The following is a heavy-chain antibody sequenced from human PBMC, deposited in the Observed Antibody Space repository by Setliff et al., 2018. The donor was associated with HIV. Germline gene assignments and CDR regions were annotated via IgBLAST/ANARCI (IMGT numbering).Heavy chain of an antibody. V-gene: IGHV3-7*01. CDR3: AREGITGTTLHPY. J-gene: IGHJ4*02. CDR2: IKQDGSEK. D-gene: IGHD1-7*01. Sequence: GGSLRLSCAASGFRFRSYWMSWVRQAPGKGLESVANIKQDGSEKYYGDSVQGRFTVSRDNAENSVYLQMNSLRAEDTAVYYCAREGITGTTLHPYWGQGTLVTVSS. CDR1: GFRFRSYW.